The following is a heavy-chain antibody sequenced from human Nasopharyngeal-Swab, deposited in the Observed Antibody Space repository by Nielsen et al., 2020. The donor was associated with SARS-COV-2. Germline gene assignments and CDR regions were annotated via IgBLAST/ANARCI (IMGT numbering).Heavy chain of an antibody. CDR1: GFTFSNAW. CDR2: INPAGSTT. V-gene: IGHV3-74*01. Sequence: GESLKISCAASGFTFSNAWMHWVRQAPGKGLVWVSRINPAGSTTDYEDSVRGRFTISRDNAKNTLYLQMNSLTVEDSAVYFCTRAGSYRFDYWGQGTLVTVSS. CDR3: TRAGSYRFDY. J-gene: IGHJ4*02. D-gene: IGHD1-26*01.